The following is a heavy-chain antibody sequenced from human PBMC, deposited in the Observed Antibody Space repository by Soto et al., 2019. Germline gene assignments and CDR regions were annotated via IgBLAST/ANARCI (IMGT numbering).Heavy chain of an antibody. Sequence: GASVKVSCKASGYTFTSYGISWVRQAPGQGLEWMGWISAYNGNTNYAQKLQGRVTMTTDTSTSTAYMELRSLRSDDTAVYYCARAVSGWYSSAFDIWGQGTMVTVSS. CDR2: ISAYNGNT. V-gene: IGHV1-18*01. J-gene: IGHJ3*02. CDR1: GYTFTSYG. CDR3: ARAVSGWYSSAFDI. D-gene: IGHD6-19*01.